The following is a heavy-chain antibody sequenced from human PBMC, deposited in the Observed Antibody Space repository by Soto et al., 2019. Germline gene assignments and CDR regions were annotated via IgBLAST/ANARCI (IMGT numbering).Heavy chain of an antibody. CDR3: AGGTGWLVTD. D-gene: IGHD6-19*01. V-gene: IGHV3-23*01. CDR2: ISGSGGST. Sequence: TGGSLRLSCAASGFTFSSYAMSWVRQAPGKGMEWVAAISGSGGSTHYADSVKGRFTISRDNSKNTLYLQMNSLRAEDTAVYYCAGGTGWLVTDWGQGTLVTVSS. CDR1: GFTFSSYA. J-gene: IGHJ4*02.